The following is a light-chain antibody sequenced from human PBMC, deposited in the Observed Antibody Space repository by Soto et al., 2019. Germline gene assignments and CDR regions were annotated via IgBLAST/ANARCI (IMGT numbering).Light chain of an antibody. CDR1: SSDVGGYKH. Sequence: QSALTQPASVSGSPGQSITISCTGTSSDVGGYKHVSCYQHHQGKAPKLMIYEVSNRPSGVSNRFSGSKSGYTASLTISGLQAEDEADYYCNSQRSSGTRVFGTGTKVTVL. CDR3: NSQRSSGTRV. CDR2: EVS. J-gene: IGLJ1*01. V-gene: IGLV2-14*01.